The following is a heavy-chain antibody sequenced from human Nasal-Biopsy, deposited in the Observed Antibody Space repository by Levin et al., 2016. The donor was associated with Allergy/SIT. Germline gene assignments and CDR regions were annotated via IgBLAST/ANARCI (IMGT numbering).Heavy chain of an antibody. Sequence: GSLRLSCVASGFTFSSAWMNWVRQSAGKGLEWVGRVKSRKDGGTIDYAAPVKGRFIISRDDSENTLYLQMNNLEIADTAIYYCNTLFLADQATIPLDVWGQGTTVTVSS. V-gene: IGHV3-15*05. J-gene: IGHJ6*02. CDR2: VKSRKDGGTI. CDR3: NTLFLADQATIPLDV. CDR1: GFTFSSAW. D-gene: IGHD2-21*01.